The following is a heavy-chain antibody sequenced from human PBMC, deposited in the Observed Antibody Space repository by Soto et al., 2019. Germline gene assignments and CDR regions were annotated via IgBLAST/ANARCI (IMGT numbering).Heavy chain of an antibody. J-gene: IGHJ4*02. CDR3: ATHYFGSGSYYRFDD. V-gene: IGHV1-18*01. CDR2: ISASDGST. Sequence: GASVKVSCKASGYAFSFGFSWVRQAPGQGLEWMGWISASDGSTNSTQKFRGRISLTTDTSTNTAYMDLLSLTSDDTAVYFCATHYFGSGSYYRFDDWGQGTLVTVSS. CDR1: GYAFSFG. D-gene: IGHD3-10*01.